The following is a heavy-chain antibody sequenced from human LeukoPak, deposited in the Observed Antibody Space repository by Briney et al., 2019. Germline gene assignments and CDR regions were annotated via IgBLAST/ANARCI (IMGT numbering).Heavy chain of an antibody. D-gene: IGHD1-7*01. CDR2: INPNSGGT. CDR1: GYTFTGYY. CDR3: ALSHPSITRTTGWFDP. Sequence: ASVKVSCKASGYTFTGYYMHWVRQAPGQGLEWMGWINPNSGGTNYAQKFQGRVTMTRDTSISTAYMELSRLRSDDTAVYYCALSHPSITRTTGWFDPWGQGTLVTVSS. J-gene: IGHJ5*02. V-gene: IGHV1-2*02.